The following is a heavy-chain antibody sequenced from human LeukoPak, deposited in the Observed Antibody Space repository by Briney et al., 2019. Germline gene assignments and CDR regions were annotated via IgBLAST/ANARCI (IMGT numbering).Heavy chain of an antibody. CDR2: NYYSGST. CDR1: GGSISGYY. D-gene: IGHD1-26*01. J-gene: IGHJ3*02. Sequence: SETLSLTCTVSGGSISGYYWSWIRQPPGKGLEWIGYNYYSGSTSYNPSLKSRATISVDTSKNQFSLKLSSVTAADTAVYYCAREGARWEPSFSAFDIWGQGTMVTVSS. V-gene: IGHV4-59*01. CDR3: AREGARWEPSFSAFDI.